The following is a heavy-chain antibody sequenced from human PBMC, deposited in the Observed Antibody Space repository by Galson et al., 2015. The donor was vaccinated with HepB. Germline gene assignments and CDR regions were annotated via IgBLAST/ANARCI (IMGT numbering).Heavy chain of an antibody. J-gene: IGHJ4*02. D-gene: IGHD3-22*01. Sequence: SLRLSCAASGFTFSSYGMHWVRQAPGKGLEWVAVISYDGSNKYYADSVKGRFTISRDNSKNTLYLQMNSLRAEDTAVYYCARLTTYYYDSSGYYTDYWGQGTLVTVSS. V-gene: IGHV3-30*03. CDR2: ISYDGSNK. CDR1: GFTFSSYG. CDR3: ARLTTYYYDSSGYYTDY.